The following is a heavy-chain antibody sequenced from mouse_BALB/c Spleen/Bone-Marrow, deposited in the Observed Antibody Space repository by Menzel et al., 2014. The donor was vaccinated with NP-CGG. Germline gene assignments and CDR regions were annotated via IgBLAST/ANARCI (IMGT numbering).Heavy chain of an antibody. CDR2: IDPANGNT. Sequence: VQLQQSGAELVKPGASVKLSCTASGFNIKDTYMHWVKQRPEQGLEWIGRIDPANGNTKYDPKFQGKATITADTSSNTAYLQLSSLTSEDTAVYYCARWGKLGRGYFDVWGAGTTVTGSS. CDR1: GFNIKDTY. V-gene: IGHV14-3*02. CDR3: ARWGKLGRGYFDV. J-gene: IGHJ1*01. D-gene: IGHD4-1*01.